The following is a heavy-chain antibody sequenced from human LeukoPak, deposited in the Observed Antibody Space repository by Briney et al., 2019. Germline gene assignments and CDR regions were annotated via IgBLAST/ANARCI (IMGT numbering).Heavy chain of an antibody. Sequence: GGSLRLSCAASGFIFSNYAMSWVRQAPGKGLEWVSAISGSGTSTYYADSVKGRFTISRDNSESTLYLQMNSLRAGDTAVYYCAKDLGRGYSYGYFDYWGQGTLVTVSS. D-gene: IGHD5-18*01. CDR3: AKDLGRGYSYGYFDY. V-gene: IGHV3-23*01. J-gene: IGHJ4*02. CDR2: ISGSGTST. CDR1: GFIFSNYA.